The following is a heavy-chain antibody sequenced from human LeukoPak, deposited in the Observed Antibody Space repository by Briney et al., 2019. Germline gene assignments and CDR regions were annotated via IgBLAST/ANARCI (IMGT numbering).Heavy chain of an antibody. CDR3: AKGFGESHYYYYGMDV. V-gene: IGHV1-24*01. Sequence: ASVKVSCKVSGYTLTELSMHWVRQAPGKGLEWMGGFDPEDGETIYAQKFQGGVTMTEDTSTDTAYMELSSLRSEDTAVYYCAKGFGESHYYYYGMDVWGQGTTVTVSS. CDR1: GYTLTELS. D-gene: IGHD3-10*01. CDR2: FDPEDGET. J-gene: IGHJ6*02.